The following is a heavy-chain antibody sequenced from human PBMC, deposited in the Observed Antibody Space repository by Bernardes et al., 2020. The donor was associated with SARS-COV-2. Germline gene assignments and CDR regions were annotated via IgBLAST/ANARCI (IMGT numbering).Heavy chain of an antibody. CDR1: GFTFRHYW. CDR3: ARENYTEGGFDI. Sequence: GALRLSCAASGFTFRHYWMSWVRQAPGKGLQWVANIKEGGSETYKVDSVKGRFTISRDNAKNSLYLQMNSLRAEDTAVYYCARENYTEGGFDIWGQGTMVTVSS. D-gene: IGHD1-7*01. V-gene: IGHV3-7*01. CDR2: IKEGGSET. J-gene: IGHJ3*02.